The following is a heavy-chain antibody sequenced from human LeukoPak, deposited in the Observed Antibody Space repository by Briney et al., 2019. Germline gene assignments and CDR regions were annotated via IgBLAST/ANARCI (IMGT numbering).Heavy chain of an antibody. CDR2: ISSSDNTI. V-gene: IGHV3-48*03. CDR3: ARDINWVGGY. Sequence: GGSLRLSCAASGFTFSSYEMNWVRQAPGKGLEWVSYISSSDNTIYYADSVKGRFTISRDNAKNSLYLQMNSLRAEETAVYYCARDINWVGGYWGQGTLVTVSS. CDR1: GFTFSSYE. J-gene: IGHJ4*02. D-gene: IGHD7-27*01.